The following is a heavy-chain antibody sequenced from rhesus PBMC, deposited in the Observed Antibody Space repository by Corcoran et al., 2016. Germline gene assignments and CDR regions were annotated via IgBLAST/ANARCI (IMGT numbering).Heavy chain of an antibody. CDR2: INSYGGNT. V-gene: IGHV3S5*01. J-gene: IGHJ4*01. CDR3: AILGIAAAGDFDY. D-gene: IGHD6-25*01. Sequence: EVQLVETGGGLVQPGGSLKLSCAASGFTFSSYDMTWVRQAPGKGLEWVSAINSYGGNTYYADSVNGRVTISRDNSKNTLSLQMNSLRTEDTAVYYCAILGIAAAGDFDYWGQGVLVTVSS. CDR1: GFTFSSYD.